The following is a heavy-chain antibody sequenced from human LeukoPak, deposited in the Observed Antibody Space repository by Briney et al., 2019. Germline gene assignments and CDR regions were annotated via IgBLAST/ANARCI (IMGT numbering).Heavy chain of an antibody. CDR3: ARLLRRSSWTPGTDWLNP. J-gene: IGHJ5*02. D-gene: IGHD6-13*01. Sequence: SETLSLTCTVSGGSISSSSYYWGWSRQPPGKGLEWIGSIYYSGSTYYNPSLKSRVTISVDTSKNQFSLKLSSVTAADTAVYYCARLLRRSSWTPGTDWLNPGGQVTLVTVSS. V-gene: IGHV4-39*01. CDR1: GGSISSSSYY. CDR2: IYYSGST.